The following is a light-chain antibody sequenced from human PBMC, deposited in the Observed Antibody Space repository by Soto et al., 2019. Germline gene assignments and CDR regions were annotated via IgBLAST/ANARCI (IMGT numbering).Light chain of an antibody. CDR3: QQYGSSPRT. Sequence: IVLTQSPGTLCLSPGERATLSCRASQSVSSNYLAWYQQKPGQAPRLLIYGASSRATGIPDRFSGGGSGSDFTLTIGRLEPEDFAVYYCQQYGSSPRTFGQGTKVDIK. V-gene: IGKV3-20*01. CDR2: GAS. J-gene: IGKJ1*01. CDR1: QSVSSNY.